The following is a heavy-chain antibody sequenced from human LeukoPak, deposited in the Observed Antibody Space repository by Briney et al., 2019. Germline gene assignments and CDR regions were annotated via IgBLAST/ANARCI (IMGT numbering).Heavy chain of an antibody. V-gene: IGHV3-23*01. J-gene: IGHJ4*02. CDR3: AKDRGAYYDYVWGSYRMPDDY. D-gene: IGHD3-16*02. CDR1: GFTFSSYA. Sequence: GGSLRLSCAASGFTFSSYAMSWVRQAPGKGLEWVSAISGSGGSTYYADSVKGRFTISRDNSKNTLYLQMSSLRAEDTAVYYCAKDRGAYYDYVWGSYRMPDDYWGQGTLVTVSS. CDR2: ISGSGGST.